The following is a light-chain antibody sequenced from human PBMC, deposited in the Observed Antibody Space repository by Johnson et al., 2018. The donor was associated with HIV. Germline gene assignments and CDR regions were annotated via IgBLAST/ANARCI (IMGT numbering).Light chain of an antibody. V-gene: IGLV1-51*02. CDR1: IANIGNNY. CDR2: EHN. J-gene: IGLJ1*01. CDR3: GAWDRSLSAEV. Sequence: QPVLTQPPSVSVSPGQTATISCSGGIANIGNNYVSWYQQLPGTAPKLLIYEHNKRPSGIPDRFSGSKSATSATLGITGLQTGDEADYYCGAWDRSLSAEVFGTGTKVTVL.